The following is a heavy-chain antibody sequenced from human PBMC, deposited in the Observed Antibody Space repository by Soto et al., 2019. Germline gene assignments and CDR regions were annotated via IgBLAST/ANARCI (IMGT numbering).Heavy chain of an antibody. CDR1: GGFMSRARHN. V-gene: IGHV4-61*01. CDR2: IYYTGST. CDR3: ARDQYDFRSGSDYDAMEG. Sequence: PWDTLSLTCTAGGGFMSRARHNRRLIRHTPGKGLEWIGYIYYTGSTNYNPSLKGRVTMSVDTSRDQVSLRLRSVTRADTAVYYCARDQYDFRSGSDYDAMEGWGQGTKVTVSS. D-gene: IGHD3-3*01. J-gene: IGHJ6*02.